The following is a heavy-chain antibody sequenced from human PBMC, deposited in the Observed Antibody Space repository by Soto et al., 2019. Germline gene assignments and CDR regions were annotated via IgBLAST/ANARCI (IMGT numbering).Heavy chain of an antibody. V-gene: IGHV5-51*01. D-gene: IGHD3-3*01. CDR1: GYSFTSYW. CDR2: IYPGDSDT. Sequence: LKISCKGSGYSFTSYWIGWVRQMPGKGLEWMGIIYPGDSDTRYSPSFQGQVTISADKSISTAYLQWSSLKASDTAMYYCARLSAYDFWSGYPTYYYMDVWGKGTTVTVSS. J-gene: IGHJ6*03. CDR3: ARLSAYDFWSGYPTYYYMDV.